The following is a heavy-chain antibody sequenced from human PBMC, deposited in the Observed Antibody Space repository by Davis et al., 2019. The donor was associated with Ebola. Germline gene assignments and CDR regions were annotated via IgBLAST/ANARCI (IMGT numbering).Heavy chain of an antibody. Sequence: SETLSLTCTVSGVSITSHYWSWIRQPPGKELEWIGYTFHSGPSNYNPSLQSRVAISVDPSKNQFSLKLTSVTAADTAVYYCARRYLRGCYFDLWGRGTLVTVSS. V-gene: IGHV4-59*11. CDR1: GVSITSHY. CDR2: TFHSGPS. J-gene: IGHJ2*01. CDR3: ARRYLRGCYFDL. D-gene: IGHD1-14*01.